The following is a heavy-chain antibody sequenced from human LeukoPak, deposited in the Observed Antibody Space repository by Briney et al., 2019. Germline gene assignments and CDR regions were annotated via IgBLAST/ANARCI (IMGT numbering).Heavy chain of an antibody. J-gene: IGHJ4*02. Sequence: SETLSLTCTVSGGSIISYYWGWIRQPPGKGLEWIGYIYYSGSTNYNPSLKSRVTISVDTSKNQFSLKLSSVTAADTAVYYCARVVYDSSGYYPLIFDYWGQGTLVTVSS. CDR3: ARVVYDSSGYYPLIFDY. CDR2: IYYSGST. D-gene: IGHD3-22*01. V-gene: IGHV4-59*01. CDR1: GGSIISYY.